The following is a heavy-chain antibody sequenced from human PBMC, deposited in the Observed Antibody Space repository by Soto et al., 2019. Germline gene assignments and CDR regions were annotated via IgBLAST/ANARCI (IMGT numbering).Heavy chain of an antibody. CDR2: ISGSGAST. CDR1: GFTFSSYA. J-gene: IGHJ4*02. D-gene: IGHD5-18*01. Sequence: GALRLSCAASGFTFSSYAMSWVRQAPGKGLEWVSAISGSGASTYYADSVKGRFTSSRDNSKNTLYLQMNSLRAEDTAVYYCAKAYAVDTTTYFDCWGQGTLVTVSS. CDR3: AKAYAVDTTTYFDC. V-gene: IGHV3-23*01.